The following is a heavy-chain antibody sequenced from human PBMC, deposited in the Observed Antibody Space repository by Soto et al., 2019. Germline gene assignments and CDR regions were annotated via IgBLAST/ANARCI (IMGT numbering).Heavy chain of an antibody. CDR1: GDSVTSYW. CDR2: IYPGDSDT. V-gene: IGHV5-51*01. Sequence: SDALTSSGERSGDSVTSYWIGWVRQMPGKGLEWMGIIYPGDSDTRYSPSFQGQVTISADKSISTAYLQWSSLKASDTAMYYCESLGPIFGTKGAFDIWGQGTMVTVSS. D-gene: IGHD3-3*01. J-gene: IGHJ3*02. CDR3: ESLGPIFGTKGAFDI.